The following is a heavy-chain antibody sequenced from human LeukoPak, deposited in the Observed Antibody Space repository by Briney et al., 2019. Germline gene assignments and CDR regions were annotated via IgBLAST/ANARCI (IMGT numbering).Heavy chain of an antibody. CDR1: GFNFTNYN. Sequence: GFLRLSCAASGFNFTNYNMNWVRQAPGKVLEWVSSIHSSSGSIYYADSLKGRFTISGDSAKNSLYLQMNSLRAEDTAVYYCARDLAWDAFDIWGQGTMVTVSS. CDR2: IHSSSGSI. J-gene: IGHJ3*02. V-gene: IGHV3-21*01. CDR3: ARDLAWDAFDI.